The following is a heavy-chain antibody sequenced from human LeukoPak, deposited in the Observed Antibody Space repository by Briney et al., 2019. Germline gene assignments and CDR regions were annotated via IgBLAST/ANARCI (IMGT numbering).Heavy chain of an antibody. Sequence: PSETLSLTCTVCSGSISSYYWSWIRQPPGKGLEWIGYIYYSGSTNYNPSLKSRVTISVDTSKNQFSLKLSSVTAADTAVYYCARHKYGGDAFDIWGQGTMVTVSS. J-gene: IGHJ3*02. CDR3: ARHKYGGDAFDI. V-gene: IGHV4-59*08. D-gene: IGHD2-2*01. CDR2: IYYSGST. CDR1: SGSISSYY.